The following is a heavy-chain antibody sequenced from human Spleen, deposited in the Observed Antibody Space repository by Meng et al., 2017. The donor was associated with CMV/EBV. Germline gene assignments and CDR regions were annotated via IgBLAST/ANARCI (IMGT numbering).Heavy chain of an antibody. CDR2: INPNSGDT. J-gene: IGHJ5*02. D-gene: IGHD6-25*01. CDR3: AKEGRLRLSSKRANSWFDP. CDR1: GYTFTAYY. V-gene: IGHV1-2*02. Sequence: ASVKVSCKASGYTFTAYYIHWVRQTPGQGLEWVGWINPNSGDTNFAQKFQGRVTMTRDTSISTAYMELSRLTSDDTAVYYCAKEGRLRLSSKRANSWFDPWGQGTLVTVSS.